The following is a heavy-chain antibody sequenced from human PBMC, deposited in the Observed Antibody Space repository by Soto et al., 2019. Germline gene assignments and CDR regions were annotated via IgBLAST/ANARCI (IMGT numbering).Heavy chain of an antibody. Sequence: SETLSLTCIVYGGSISSYYWSCIRQPAWKGLEWIGRIYTSVSPNYNPTIKSLVPMSVEMSKNYFSLRLTFVTPSQTALYFCARHSLALRKNNWFAPWSQGIMVTVSS. D-gene: IGHD3-3*02. V-gene: IGHV4-4*07. CDR1: GGSISSYY. CDR2: IYTSVSP. CDR3: ARHSLALRKNNWFAP. J-gene: IGHJ5*02.